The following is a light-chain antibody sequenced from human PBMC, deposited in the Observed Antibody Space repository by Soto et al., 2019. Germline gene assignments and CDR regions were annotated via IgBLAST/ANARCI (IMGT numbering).Light chain of an antibody. CDR2: DVS. J-gene: IGLJ1*01. CDR3: SAYTSSSTYG. CDR1: SSDVGSSNG. Sequence: QSVLTQPPSVSGSPGQSVAISCTGTSSDVGSSNGVSWYQQPPGTAPKLMLYDVSNRPSGVPDRFSGSKFGNTASLTISGLQAEYEADYYCSAYTSSSTYGFGTETKLTVL. V-gene: IGLV2-18*02.